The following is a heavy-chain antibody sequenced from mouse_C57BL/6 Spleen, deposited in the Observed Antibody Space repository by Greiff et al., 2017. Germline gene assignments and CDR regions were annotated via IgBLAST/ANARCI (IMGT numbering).Heavy chain of an antibody. Sequence: VKLQESGPGLVQPSQSLSITCTVSGFSLTSYGVHWVRQSPGKGLEWLGVIWSGGSTDYNAAFISRLSISKDNSKSQVFFKMNSLQADDTAIYYCARNLYSNYEYFDVWGTGTTVTVSS. CDR3: ARNLYSNYEYFDV. J-gene: IGHJ1*03. D-gene: IGHD2-5*01. CDR2: IWSGGST. V-gene: IGHV2-2*01. CDR1: GFSLTSYG.